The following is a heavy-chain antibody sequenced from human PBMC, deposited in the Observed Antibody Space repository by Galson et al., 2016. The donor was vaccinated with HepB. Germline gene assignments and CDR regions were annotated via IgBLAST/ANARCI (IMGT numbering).Heavy chain of an antibody. D-gene: IGHD3-10*01. CDR2: IYYDGSRQ. CDR1: GFTVSSNY. Sequence: SLRLSCAASGFTVSSNYMSWVRQAPGKGLEWVALIYYDGSRQYYADSVKGRFTISRDNSKNTLYLQMNSLRAEDTAVYYCARDGVGGCFDYWGQGTLVTVSS. V-gene: IGHV3-33*08. CDR3: ARDGVGGCFDY. J-gene: IGHJ4*02.